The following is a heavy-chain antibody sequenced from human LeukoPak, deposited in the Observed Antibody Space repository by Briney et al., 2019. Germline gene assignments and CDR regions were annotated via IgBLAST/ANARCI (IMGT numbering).Heavy chain of an antibody. CDR1: GFTFSSYS. J-gene: IGHJ4*02. CDR2: ISSSSSTI. CDR3: ARVMGPWFGELLGLDY. D-gene: IGHD3-10*01. Sequence: GGSLRLSCAASGFTFSSYSMNWVRRAPGKGLEWVSYISSSSSTIYYADSVRGRFTISRDNAKNSLYLQMNSLRDEDTAVYYCARVMGPWFGELLGLDYWGQGTLVTVSS. V-gene: IGHV3-48*02.